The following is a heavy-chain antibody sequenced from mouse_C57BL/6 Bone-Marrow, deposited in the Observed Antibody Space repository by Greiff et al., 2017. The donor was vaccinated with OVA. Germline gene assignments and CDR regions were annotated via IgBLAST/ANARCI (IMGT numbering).Heavy chain of an antibody. D-gene: IGHD2-5*01. CDR2: IWRGGST. V-gene: IGHV2-5*01. Sequence: QVQLQQSGPGLVQPSQSLSITCTVSGFSLTSYGVHWVRQSPGKGLEWLGVIWRGGSTDYNAAFMSRLSITKDNSKSQVFFKMNSLQADDTAIYYGAKSPYSNYDYAMDYWGQGTSVTVSS. J-gene: IGHJ4*01. CDR3: AKSPYSNYDYAMDY. CDR1: GFSLTSYG.